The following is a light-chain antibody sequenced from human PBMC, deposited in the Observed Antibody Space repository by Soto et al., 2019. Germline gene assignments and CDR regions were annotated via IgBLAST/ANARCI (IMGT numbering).Light chain of an antibody. CDR3: QQYNSYGT. V-gene: IGKV1-5*03. Sequence: DIQMTQSPSTLSASVGDRVTITCRASQSISSWLAWYQQKPGKAPKLLIYKAPSLESGVPSRFSGSGSGTEFTLTISSLQPDDFATYYCQQYNSYGTFGQGTKVEIK. J-gene: IGKJ1*01. CDR2: KAP. CDR1: QSISSW.